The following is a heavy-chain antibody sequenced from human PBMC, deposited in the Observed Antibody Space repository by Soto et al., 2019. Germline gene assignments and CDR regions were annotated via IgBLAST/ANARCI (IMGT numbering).Heavy chain of an antibody. D-gene: IGHD1-1*01. V-gene: IGHV1-8*01. CDR2: MNPNSGDT. Sequence: QVQLVQSGAEVKKPGASVKVSCKASGYTFSDHDINWVRQASGQGPEWLGWMNPNSGDTGYAQNFQGRVTMTRDTSKRTAYMALSSLRSEDTAVYYCARVGGNWNEAYFDYWGQGTLVTVSS. CDR1: GYTFSDHD. CDR3: ARVGGNWNEAYFDY. J-gene: IGHJ4*02.